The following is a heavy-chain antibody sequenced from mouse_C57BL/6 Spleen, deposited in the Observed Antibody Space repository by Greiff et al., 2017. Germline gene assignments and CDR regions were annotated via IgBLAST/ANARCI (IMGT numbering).Heavy chain of an antibody. CDR3: ARPTVVADFDV. CDR2: IDPNSGGT. CDR1: GYTFTSYW. J-gene: IGHJ1*03. V-gene: IGHV1-72*01. D-gene: IGHD1-1*01. Sequence: QVQLKQPGAELVKPVASVKLSCKASGYTFTSYWMHWVKQRPGRGLGWIGRIDPNSGGTKYNEMFKSKATLTVDNPSSTAYMQLSSLTSEDSAVYDCARPTVVADFDVWGTGTTVTVSS.